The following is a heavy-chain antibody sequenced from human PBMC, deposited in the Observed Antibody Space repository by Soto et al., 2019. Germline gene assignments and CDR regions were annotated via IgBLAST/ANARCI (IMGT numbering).Heavy chain of an antibody. J-gene: IGHJ4*02. CDR2: ISGSGGST. CDR1: GFTFSSYA. V-gene: IGHV3-23*01. Sequence: GGSLRLSCAASGFTFSSYAMSWVRQAPGKGLEWVSAISGSGGSTYYADNVKGRFTISRDNSKNTLYLQMNSLRAEDTSVYYCAKDRYYDSSGYYSDYWGQGTLVTVSS. CDR3: AKDRYYDSSGYYSDY. D-gene: IGHD3-22*01.